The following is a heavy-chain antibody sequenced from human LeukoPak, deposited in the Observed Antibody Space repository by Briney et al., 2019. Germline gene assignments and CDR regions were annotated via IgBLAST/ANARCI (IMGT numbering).Heavy chain of an antibody. J-gene: IGHJ4*02. Sequence: SETLSLTCTVSGGSISSGGYYWNWIRQHPGKGLEWIGYIYYSGSTYYNPSLKSRVTISVDTSKNQFSLRLSSVTAADTAVYYCARRGWGSSWSYFDYWGQGILVTVSS. CDR2: IYYSGST. CDR1: GGSISSGGYY. V-gene: IGHV4-31*03. CDR3: ARRGWGSSWSYFDY. D-gene: IGHD6-13*01.